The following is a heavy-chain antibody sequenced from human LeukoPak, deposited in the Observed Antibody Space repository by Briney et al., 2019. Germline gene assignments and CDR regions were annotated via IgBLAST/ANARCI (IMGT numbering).Heavy chain of an antibody. CDR1: GFTFSNYW. Sequence: PGGSLRLSCAASGFTFSNYWMHWVRQAPAKGLVWVSRIKSDGSSTSYADSVKGRFTISRDNAKNTLYLQMDSLRAEDTAVYYCAREGTRYNPKPFDYWGQGTLVTVSS. CDR3: AREGTRYNPKPFDY. V-gene: IGHV3-74*01. D-gene: IGHD1-14*01. CDR2: IKSDGSST. J-gene: IGHJ4*02.